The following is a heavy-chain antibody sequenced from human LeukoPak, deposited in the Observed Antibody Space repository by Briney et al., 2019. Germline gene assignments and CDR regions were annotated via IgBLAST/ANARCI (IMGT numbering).Heavy chain of an antibody. Sequence: ASVKVSCKASGYTFTSYAMNWVRQAPGQGLEWMGWINTNTGNPTYAQGFTGQFVFSLDTSVSTAYLQISSLKAEDTAVYYCARGYDILTGYYSQRQSAFDIWGQGTMVTVSS. V-gene: IGHV7-4-1*02. CDR2: INTNTGNP. CDR3: ARGYDILTGYYSQRQSAFDI. J-gene: IGHJ3*02. CDR1: GYTFTSYA. D-gene: IGHD3-9*01.